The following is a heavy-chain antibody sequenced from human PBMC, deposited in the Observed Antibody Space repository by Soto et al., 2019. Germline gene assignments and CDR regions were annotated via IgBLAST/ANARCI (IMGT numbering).Heavy chain of an antibody. J-gene: IGHJ6*02. CDR1: GGSISSSSYY. V-gene: IGHV4-39*01. Sequence: SQTMSLTCTVSGGSISSSSYYWCWIRQPPGKGLEWIGSIYYSGSTYYNPSLKSRVTISVDTSKNQFSLKLSSVTAADTAVYYCARHINDFWSGYSYYYGMDVWGQGTTVTVSS. D-gene: IGHD3-3*01. CDR2: IYYSGST. CDR3: ARHINDFWSGYSYYYGMDV.